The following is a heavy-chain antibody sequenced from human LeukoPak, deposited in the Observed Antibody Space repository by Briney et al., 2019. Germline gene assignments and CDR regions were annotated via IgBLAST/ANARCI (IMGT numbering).Heavy chain of an antibody. CDR1: GFTFDDYA. V-gene: IGHV3-9*01. J-gene: IGHJ6*02. CDR2: ISWNSGSI. Sequence: GGSLRLSCAASGFTFDDYAMRWVRQAPGKGLEWVSGISWNSGSIGYADSVKGRFTISRDNAKNSLYLQMNSLRAEDTALYYCAKVLWTYYYYGMDVWGQGTTVTVSS. CDR3: AKVLWTYYYYGMDV. D-gene: IGHD2-21*01.